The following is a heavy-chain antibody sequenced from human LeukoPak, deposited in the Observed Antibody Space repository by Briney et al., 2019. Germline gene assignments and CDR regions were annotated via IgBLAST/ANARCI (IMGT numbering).Heavy chain of an antibody. CDR3: AGHDSSWPIYYFDY. CDR2: ISGSGGST. Sequence: GGSLRLSCAASGFTFSSYAMSWVRRAPGKGLEWVSAISGSGGSTYYADSVKGRFTISRDNSKNTLYLQMNSLRAEDTAVYYCAGHDSSWPIYYFDYWGQGTLVTVSS. D-gene: IGHD6-13*01. CDR1: GFTFSSYA. J-gene: IGHJ4*02. V-gene: IGHV3-23*01.